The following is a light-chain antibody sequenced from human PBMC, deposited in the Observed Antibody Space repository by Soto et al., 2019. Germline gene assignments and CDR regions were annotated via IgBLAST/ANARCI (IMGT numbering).Light chain of an antibody. CDR2: AAS. CDR3: LQLCSFPRT. Sequence: DIQMTQSPSSVSASVGDRITITCRASQDIGGRLAWFQQKPGKAPQYLIQAASILQSGVPSRFSGSGSGTEFSITLCSLQAEDFASSICLQLCSFPRTVGQGNKVEIK. CDR1: QDIGGR. J-gene: IGKJ1*01. V-gene: IGKV1-12*01.